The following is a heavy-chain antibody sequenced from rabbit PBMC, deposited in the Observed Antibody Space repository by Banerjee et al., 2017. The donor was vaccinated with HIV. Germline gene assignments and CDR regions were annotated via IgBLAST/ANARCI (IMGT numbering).Heavy chain of an antibody. D-gene: IGHD6-1*01. J-gene: IGHJ4*01. V-gene: IGHV1S40*01. CDR1: GFSLSRYT. CDR2: IDTGSGSA. CDR3: ARGTYGGYADYGYALNL. Sequence: QSVEESGGDLVKPGGTLTLTCTVSGFSLSRYTMTWVRQAPGKGLEWIGYIDTGSGSAYYASWVNGRFTISKTSSTTVTLQMNILTVADTATYFCARGTYGGYADYGYALNLWGPGTLVTVS.